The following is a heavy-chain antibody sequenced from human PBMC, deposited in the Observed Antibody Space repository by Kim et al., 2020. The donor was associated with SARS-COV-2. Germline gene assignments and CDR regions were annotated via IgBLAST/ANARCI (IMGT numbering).Heavy chain of an antibody. Sequence: SETLSLTCTVSGGSVSSYSWRWIRQPPGKGLEWIGYIYYSGGTNYNPALKSRVTISVDTSKNQVTLKLSSVTAADTAVYYCAREGYYDSSGYYQHDAFDIWGQGTMVTVSS. V-gene: IGHV4-59*02. D-gene: IGHD3-22*01. CDR2: IYYSGGT. CDR1: GGSVSSYS. CDR3: AREGYYDSSGYYQHDAFDI. J-gene: IGHJ3*02.